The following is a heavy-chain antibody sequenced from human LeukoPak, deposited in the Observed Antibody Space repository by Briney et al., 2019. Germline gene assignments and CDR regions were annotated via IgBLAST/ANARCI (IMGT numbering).Heavy chain of an antibody. CDR1: GGSISSSSYY. CDR2: IYYSGST. V-gene: IGHV4-39*01. CDR3: ARHIGPHYYYYYMDV. Sequence: SETLSLTCTVSGGSISSSSYYWGWIRQPPGKGLEWIGSIYYSGSTYYNPSLKSRVTIPVDTSKNQFSLKLSSVTAADTAVYYCARHIGPHYYYYYMDVWGKGTTVTVSS. D-gene: IGHD1-26*01. J-gene: IGHJ6*03.